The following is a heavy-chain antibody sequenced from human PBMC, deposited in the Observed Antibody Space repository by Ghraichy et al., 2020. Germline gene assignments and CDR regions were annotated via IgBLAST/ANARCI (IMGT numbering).Heavy chain of an antibody. J-gene: IGHJ4*02. V-gene: IGHV3-33*05. CDR3: ARNSGSGTPYFFDY. D-gene: IGHD3-10*01. Sequence: GESLNISCVTSGFIFRNFAMHWVRQAPGKGLEWVALVSYDGNEAFFSDSVRGRFTISRDNSANTLYLEMSRLTAEDTARYYCARNSGSGTPYFFDYWGQGTVFTVSS. CDR2: VSYDGNEA. CDR1: GFIFRNFA.